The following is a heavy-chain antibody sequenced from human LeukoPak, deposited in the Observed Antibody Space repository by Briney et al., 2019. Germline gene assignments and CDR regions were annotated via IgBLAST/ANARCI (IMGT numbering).Heavy chain of an antibody. D-gene: IGHD3-22*01. J-gene: IGHJ4*02. Sequence: GSLRLSCAASGFTFSSYAMSWIRQPPGKGLEWIGYIYYSGSTNYNPSLKSRVTISVDTSKNQFSLKLSSVTAADTAVYYCARVFSDSSGYYPWDYFDYWGQGTLVTVSS. CDR1: GFTFSSYA. V-gene: IGHV4-59*01. CDR2: IYYSGST. CDR3: ARVFSDSSGYYPWDYFDY.